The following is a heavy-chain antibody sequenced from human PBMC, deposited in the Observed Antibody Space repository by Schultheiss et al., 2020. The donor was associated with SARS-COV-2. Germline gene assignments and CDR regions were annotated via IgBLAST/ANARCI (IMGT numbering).Heavy chain of an antibody. Sequence: GGSLRLSCVASGFTFRNYYIGWVRQAPGKGLEWVANIKQDGSEQYYVDSVKGRFTISRDNAKNSLYLQMNSLRAEDTAVYYCARGIAAAIWGQGTMVTVSS. D-gene: IGHD6-13*01. CDR2: IKQDGSEQ. CDR1: GFTFRNYY. V-gene: IGHV3-7*03. J-gene: IGHJ3*02. CDR3: ARGIAAAI.